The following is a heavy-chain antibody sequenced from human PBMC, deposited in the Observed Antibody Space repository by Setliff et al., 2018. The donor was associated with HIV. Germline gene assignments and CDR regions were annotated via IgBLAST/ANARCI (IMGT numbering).Heavy chain of an antibody. CDR3: AKKTAAYTSGSWLHY. CDR2: ISTCSDET. Sequence: ASVKVSCKASGYTFTSYGISWVRQAPGQGLEWMGWISTCSDETSYSQNLQGRLTMTRNTSISTAYMELSSLRSEDTAVYYCAKKTAAYTSGSWLHYWGQGTLVTVSS. J-gene: IGHJ4*02. CDR1: GYTFTSYG. D-gene: IGHD3-10*01. V-gene: IGHV1-18*01.